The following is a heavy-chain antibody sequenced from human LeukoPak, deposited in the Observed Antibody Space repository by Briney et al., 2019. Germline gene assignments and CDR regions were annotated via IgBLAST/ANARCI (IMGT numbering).Heavy chain of an antibody. CDR1: GFTFSSYA. Sequence: GGSLRLSCTASGFTFSSYAMSWVRQAPGKGLEWVSAIFGSGGSAHYADSVKGRFTISRDNSQNTVYLQMNILRAEDTAVYYCGKTTTGYSSGRNPAWPVDYWGQGTLVTVSS. J-gene: IGHJ4*02. D-gene: IGHD6-19*01. CDR2: IFGSGGSA. V-gene: IGHV3-23*01. CDR3: GKTTTGYSSGRNPAWPVDY.